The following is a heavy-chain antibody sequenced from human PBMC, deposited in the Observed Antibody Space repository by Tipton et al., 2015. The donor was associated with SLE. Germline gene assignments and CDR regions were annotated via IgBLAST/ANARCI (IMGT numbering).Heavy chain of an antibody. CDR2: VPYPGTNK. Sequence: GSLRLSCAASGFIFSTYGMHWVRQAPGKGLEWVSFVPYPGTNKYYSDSVKGRFTLSRDNSKNTLYLQMNSLRPDDTAVYYCAKEYTSLSSAFDIWGQGAMVTVSS. J-gene: IGHJ3*02. D-gene: IGHD6-6*01. V-gene: IGHV3-30*02. CDR1: GFIFSTYG. CDR3: AKEYTSLSSAFDI.